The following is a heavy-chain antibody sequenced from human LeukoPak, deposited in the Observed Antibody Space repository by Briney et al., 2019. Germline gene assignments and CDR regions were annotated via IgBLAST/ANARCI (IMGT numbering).Heavy chain of an antibody. J-gene: IGHJ6*02. CDR3: ARDRYGGNSVVYYYYGMDV. V-gene: IGHV1-46*01. Sequence: GASVKASCKASGYTFTSYYMHWVRQAPGQGLEWMGIINPSGGSTSYAQKFQGRVTMTRDTSTSTVYMELSSLRSEDTAVYYCARDRYGGNSVVYYYYGMDVWGQGTTVTVSS. D-gene: IGHD4-23*01. CDR2: INPSGGST. CDR1: GYTFTSYY.